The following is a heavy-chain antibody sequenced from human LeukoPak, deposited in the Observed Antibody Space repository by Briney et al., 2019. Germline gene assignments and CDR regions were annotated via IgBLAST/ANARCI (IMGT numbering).Heavy chain of an antibody. CDR3: ARRYSSSWFNWFDP. D-gene: IGHD6-13*01. CDR2: INHSGST. CDR1: GGSFSGYY. J-gene: IGHJ5*02. Sequence: SETLSLTCAVYGGSFSGYYWSWIRQPPGKGLEWIGEINHSGSTNYNPSLTSRVTISVDTSKNQFSLKLSSVTAADTAVYYCARRYSSSWFNWFDPWGQGTLVTVSS. V-gene: IGHV4-34*01.